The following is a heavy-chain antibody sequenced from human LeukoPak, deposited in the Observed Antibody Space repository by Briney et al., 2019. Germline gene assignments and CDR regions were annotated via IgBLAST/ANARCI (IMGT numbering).Heavy chain of an antibody. CDR2: MNPNSGNT. CDR3: ARVGRHSKWEPGLFDY. CDR1: GYTFTSYD. Sequence: GASVKVSRKASGYTFTSYDINWVRQATGQGLEWMGWMNPNSGNTGYAQKFQGRVTMTRDTSISTAYMELSRLRSDDTAVYYCARVGRHSKWEPGLFDYWGQGTLVTVSS. J-gene: IGHJ4*02. V-gene: IGHV1-8*01. D-gene: IGHD1-26*01.